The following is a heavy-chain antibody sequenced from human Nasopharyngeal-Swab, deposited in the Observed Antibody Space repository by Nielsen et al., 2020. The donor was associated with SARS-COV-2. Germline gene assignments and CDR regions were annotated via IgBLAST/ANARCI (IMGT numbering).Heavy chain of an antibody. D-gene: IGHD6-6*01. CDR3: ARDLRVWYSSSTLGP. CDR1: GFTFSWHW. Sequence: GESLKISCAASGFTFSWHWMHWVRQAPGKGLVWVSRMNSDGSSTTYADSVKGRFTISRDNAKNTLYLQMNSLRAEDTAVYYCARDLRVWYSSSTLGPWGQGTLVTVSS. V-gene: IGHV3-74*01. J-gene: IGHJ5*02. CDR2: MNSDGSST.